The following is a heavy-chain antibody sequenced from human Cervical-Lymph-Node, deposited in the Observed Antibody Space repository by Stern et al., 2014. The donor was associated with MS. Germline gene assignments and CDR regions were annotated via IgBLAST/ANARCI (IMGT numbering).Heavy chain of an antibody. CDR3: ARGNYDFWSGGSDNYFDP. J-gene: IGHJ5*02. V-gene: IGHV1-2*02. CDR2: MNHHGGGT. D-gene: IGHD3-3*01. CDR1: QFTFTGYY. Sequence: QVQLMQSGAEVMNPGASVKVSCKTSQFTFTGYYVHWVRKVPGQGLAWMGWMNHHGGGTTYAQEFEGRVTMTWDTSINTGYMEITTLRSDDTAVYYCARGNYDFWSGGSDNYFDPWGQGTLVIVSS.